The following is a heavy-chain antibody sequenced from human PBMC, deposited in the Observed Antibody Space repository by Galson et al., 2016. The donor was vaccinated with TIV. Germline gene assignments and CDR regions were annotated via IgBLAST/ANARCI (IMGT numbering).Heavy chain of an antibody. J-gene: IGHJ4*02. CDR1: GFSLTTSGVS. CDR2: IDWDGDK. CDR3: ARAPGGFSGLGPFDN. Sequence: PALVKPTQTVTLTCTFSGFSLTTSGVSVVWIRQPPGKALEWLARIDWDGDKHFSASLKTRLSIAKDTSKSQVVLRLTDVDPVDTGTYYCARAPGGFSGLGPFDNWGQGTPVTVSS. D-gene: IGHD3-9*01. V-gene: IGHV2-70*11.